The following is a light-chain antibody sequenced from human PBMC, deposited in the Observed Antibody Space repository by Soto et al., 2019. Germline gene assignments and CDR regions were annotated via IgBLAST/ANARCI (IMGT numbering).Light chain of an antibody. CDR3: CSYAGSSTHAV. V-gene: IGLV2-23*02. CDR2: EVS. CDR1: SSDVGSYNL. Sequence: QSVLTQPASVSGSPGQSITISCTGTSSDVGSYNLVPWYQQHPGKAPKLMIYEVSKRPSGVSNRFSGSKSGNTASLTISGLQAEDEADYYCCSYAGSSTHAVFGGGTQLT. J-gene: IGLJ7*01.